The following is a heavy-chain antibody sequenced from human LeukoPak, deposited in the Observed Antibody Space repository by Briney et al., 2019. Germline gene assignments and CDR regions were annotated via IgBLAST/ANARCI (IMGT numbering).Heavy chain of an antibody. D-gene: IGHD3-9*01. V-gene: IGHV3-7*02. Sequence: GGSLRLSCAASGFSFSTYWVSWVRQAPGKGLEWVANIKQDGSGKYYVDSVKGRFTISRDNAKNSLYLQMNSLRAEDTAVYYCASLKGVDYWGQGTLVTVSS. J-gene: IGHJ4*02. CDR2: IKQDGSGK. CDR1: GFSFSTYW. CDR3: ASLKGVDY.